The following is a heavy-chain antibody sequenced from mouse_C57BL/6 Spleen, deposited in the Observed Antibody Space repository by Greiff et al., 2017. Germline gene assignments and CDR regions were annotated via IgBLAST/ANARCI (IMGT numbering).Heavy chain of an antibody. CDR3: ARHGGLPSWFAY. CDR2: ISGGGGNT. Sequence: VKLVESGGGLVKPGGSLKLSCAASGFTFSSYTMSWVRQTPEKRLEWVATISGGGGNTYYPDSVKGRFTISRDNAKNTLYLQMSSLRSEDTALYYCARHGGLPSWFAYWGQGTLVTVSA. V-gene: IGHV5-9*01. CDR1: GFTFSSYT. D-gene: IGHD2-4*01. J-gene: IGHJ3*01.